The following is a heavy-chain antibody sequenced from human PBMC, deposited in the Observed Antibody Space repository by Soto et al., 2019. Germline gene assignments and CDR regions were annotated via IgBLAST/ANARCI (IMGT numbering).Heavy chain of an antibody. J-gene: IGHJ5*02. CDR3: ARAGGVLRYFDWFSHSWFDP. V-gene: IGHV4-34*01. D-gene: IGHD3-9*01. CDR2: INHSGST. CDR1: GGSFSGYY. Sequence: QVQLQQWGAGLLKPSETLSLTCAVYGGSFSGYYWSWIRQPPGKGLEWIGEINHSGSTNYNPSLKSRVTISVDTSKNQFSLKLSSVTAADTAVYYCARAGGVLRYFDWFSHSWFDPWGQGTLVTVSS.